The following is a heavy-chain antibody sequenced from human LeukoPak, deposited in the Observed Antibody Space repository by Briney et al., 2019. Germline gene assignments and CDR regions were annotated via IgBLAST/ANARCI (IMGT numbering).Heavy chain of an antibody. CDR2: INHSGST. V-gene: IGHV4-34*01. CDR3: AREIAVAGTRGTGYYFDY. D-gene: IGHD6-19*01. J-gene: IGHJ4*02. CDR1: GGSFSGYY. Sequence: SETLSLTCAVYGGSFSGYYWSWIRQPPGKGLVWIGEINHSGSTNYNPSLKSRVTISVDTSKNQFSLKLSSVTAADTAVYYCAREIAVAGTRGTGYYFDYWGQGTLVTVSS.